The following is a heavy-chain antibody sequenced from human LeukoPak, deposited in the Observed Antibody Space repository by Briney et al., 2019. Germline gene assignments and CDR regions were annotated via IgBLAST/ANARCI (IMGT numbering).Heavy chain of an antibody. V-gene: IGHV3-43*01. J-gene: IGHJ2*01. D-gene: IGHD4-23*01. CDR2: ISWDGGTT. CDR3: AKNNDYGGSYWYFDL. Sequence: GGSLRLSCAASGFTFDDYTIHWVRQAPGKGLEWVSLISWDGGTTYYADSVKGRFTISRDSSKNTLYLQMSSLRDEDTAVYYCAKNNDYGGSYWYFDLWGRGTLVTVPS. CDR1: GFTFDDYT.